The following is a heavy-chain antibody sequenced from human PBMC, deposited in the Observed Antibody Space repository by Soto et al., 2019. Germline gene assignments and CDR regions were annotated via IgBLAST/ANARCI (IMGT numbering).Heavy chain of an antibody. CDR1: GGSLNSDNW. Sequence: QVQLQESGPGLVKPSGTLSLTCAVSGGSLNSDNWWTWVRQPPGKGLEWIGEIYDIGITNYNPFPRGRVAISLDRSANQFSLSLTSVTAAETAVYYCSRGGRHFDRGTCYPAGEQWGQGNLVNVSP. V-gene: IGHV4-4*02. D-gene: IGHD2-15*01. J-gene: IGHJ4*01. CDR2: IYDIGIT. CDR3: SRGGRHFDRGTCYPAGEQ.